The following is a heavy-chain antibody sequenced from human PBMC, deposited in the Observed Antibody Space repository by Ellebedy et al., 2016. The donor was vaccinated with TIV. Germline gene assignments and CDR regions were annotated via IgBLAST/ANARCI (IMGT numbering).Heavy chain of an antibody. J-gene: IGHJ4*02. D-gene: IGHD3-16*01. CDR3: ASRIKMM. V-gene: IGHV3-7*01. Sequence: GESLKISCTASGFTFSYYWMSWVRQAPGKGLEWVANIKQHGSEKDYVDSVKGRFTISRDDAKNSLYLQMNSLRDEDTAVYYCASRIKMMWGQGTLVTVSS. CDR1: GFTFSYYW. CDR2: IKQHGSEK.